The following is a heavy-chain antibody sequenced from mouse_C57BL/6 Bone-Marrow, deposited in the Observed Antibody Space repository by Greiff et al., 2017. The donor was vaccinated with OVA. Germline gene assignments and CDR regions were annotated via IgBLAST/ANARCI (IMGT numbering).Heavy chain of an antibody. CDR2: INYDGSST. V-gene: IGHV5-16*01. CDR1: GFTFSDYY. CDR3: ARGAYGLDY. Sequence: EVQRVESEGGLVQPGSSMKLSCTASGFTFSDYYMAWVRQVPEKGLEWVANINYDGSSTYYLDSLKSRFIISRDNAKNILYLQMSSLKSEDTATYYCARGAYGLDYWGQGTTLTVSS. D-gene: IGHD1-1*02. J-gene: IGHJ2*01.